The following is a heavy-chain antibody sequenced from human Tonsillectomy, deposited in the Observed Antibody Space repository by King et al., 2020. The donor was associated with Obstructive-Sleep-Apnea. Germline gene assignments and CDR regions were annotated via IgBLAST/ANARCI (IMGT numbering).Heavy chain of an antibody. CDR2: INHSGST. Sequence: VQLQQWGAGLLKPSETLSLTCAVYGGSFSGYYWSWIRQPPGKGLEWIGEINHSGSTNYNPSLKSRVTISVDTSKNQFSLKLSSLTAADTAVYYCARERSADRGYFDLWGRGTLVTVSS. V-gene: IGHV4-34*01. D-gene: IGHD3-16*02. CDR3: ARERSADRGYFDL. J-gene: IGHJ2*01. CDR1: GGSFSGYY.